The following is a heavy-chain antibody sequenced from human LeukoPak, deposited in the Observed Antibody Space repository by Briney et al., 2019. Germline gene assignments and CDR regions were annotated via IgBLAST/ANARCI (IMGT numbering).Heavy chain of an antibody. D-gene: IGHD2-15*01. CDR3: AHVDYSGGSCYAGQGFDA. CDR2: IYCDDDK. CDR1: VFSLRTSGVG. Sequence: GPPLVYPTPTLTLFCTFSVFSLRTSGVGVGWSRHPPEKALEWLALIYCDDDKRYIPSLKSSLTITTNTSKNQVILTMTNMDPVETPTYYCAHVDYSGGSCYAGQGFDAGGQGTLVTVS. V-gene: IGHV2-5*02. J-gene: IGHJ5*02.